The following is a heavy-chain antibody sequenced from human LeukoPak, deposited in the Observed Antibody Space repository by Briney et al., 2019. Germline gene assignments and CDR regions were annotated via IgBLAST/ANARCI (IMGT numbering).Heavy chain of an antibody. CDR3: AELGITMIGGV. CDR2: ISSSGSTI. J-gene: IGHJ6*04. Sequence: PGGSMRLSCAASGFTFSSYEMNWVRQAPGKGLEWVSYISSSGSTIYYADSVKGRFTISRDNAKNSLYLQMNSLRAEDTAVYYCAELGITMIGGVWGKGTTVTISS. D-gene: IGHD3-10*02. V-gene: IGHV3-48*03. CDR1: GFTFSSYE.